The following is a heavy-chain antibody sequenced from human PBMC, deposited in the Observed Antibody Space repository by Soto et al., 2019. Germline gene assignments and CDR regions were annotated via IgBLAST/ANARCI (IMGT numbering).Heavy chain of an antibody. CDR3: ATLSAPVDF. Sequence: XGSLIISCEASGLNFGGYWMHWVRQAPGKGLVWVSEINTDGTSTNYADSLKGRFTISRDNARDTLYLQMNSLSVEDTAVYYCATLSAPVDFWGQGTMVTVS. CDR1: GLNFGGYW. D-gene: IGHD6-6*01. J-gene: IGHJ4*02. CDR2: INTDGTST. V-gene: IGHV3-74*01.